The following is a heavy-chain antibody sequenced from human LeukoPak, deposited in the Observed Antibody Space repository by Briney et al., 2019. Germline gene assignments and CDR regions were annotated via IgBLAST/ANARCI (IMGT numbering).Heavy chain of an antibody. CDR3: ARSYIPAAARPRSFDY. V-gene: IGHV5-51*01. CDR2: IYPGDSDT. Sequence: GESLKISCKGSGYSFTSYWIGWVRQMPGKGLEWMGIIYPGDSDTRYSPSFQGQVTISADKSISTAYLQWSSLKASDTAMYYCARSYIPAAARPRSFDYWGRGTLVTVSS. J-gene: IGHJ4*02. D-gene: IGHD6-13*01. CDR1: GYSFTSYW.